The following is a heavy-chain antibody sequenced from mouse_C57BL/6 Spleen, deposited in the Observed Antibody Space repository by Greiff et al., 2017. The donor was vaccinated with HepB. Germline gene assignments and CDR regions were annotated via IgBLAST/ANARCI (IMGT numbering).Heavy chain of an antibody. J-gene: IGHJ2*01. Sequence: EVKVVDSGGDLVKPGGSLKLSCAASGFTFSSYGMSWVRQTPDKRLEWVATISSGGSYTYYPDSVKGRFTISRDNAKNTLYLQMRSLKSEDTAMYYCARHAYYSKGYYFDYWGQGTTLTVSS. V-gene: IGHV5-6*01. CDR1: GFTFSSYG. D-gene: IGHD2-5*01. CDR2: ISSGGSYT. CDR3: ARHAYYSKGYYFDY.